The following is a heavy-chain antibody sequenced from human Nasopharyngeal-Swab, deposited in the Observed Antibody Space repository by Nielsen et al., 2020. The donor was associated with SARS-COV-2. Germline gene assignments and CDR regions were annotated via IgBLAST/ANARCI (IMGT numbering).Heavy chain of an antibody. CDR3: ARVGIMSGNLWGWFDP. CDR2: INAGNGNT. J-gene: IGHJ5*02. Sequence: ASVKVSCKASGYTFTSYAMHWVRRAPGQGLEWMGWINAGNGNTKYSQKFQGRVTITRDTSASTAYMELSSLRSEDTAVYYCARVGIMSGNLWGWFDPWGQGTLVTVSS. D-gene: IGHD1-26*01. CDR1: GYTFTSYA. V-gene: IGHV1-3*01.